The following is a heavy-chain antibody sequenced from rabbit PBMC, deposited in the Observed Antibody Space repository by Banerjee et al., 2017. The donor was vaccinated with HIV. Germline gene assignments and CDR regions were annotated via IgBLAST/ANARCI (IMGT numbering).Heavy chain of an antibody. CDR2: IYVGACSGSA. CDR1: GFSFSNSYY. D-gene: IGHD4-2*01. V-gene: IGHV1S40*01. Sequence: QSLEESGGGLVKPGASLTLTCTASGFSFSNSYYMCWVRQAPGKGLELIACIYVGACSGSAYYATWAKGRFTISKTSSTTVTLQMTSLTAADTATYFCARDAGYAGSNLWGPGTLVTVS. J-gene: IGHJ4*01. CDR3: ARDAGYAGSNL.